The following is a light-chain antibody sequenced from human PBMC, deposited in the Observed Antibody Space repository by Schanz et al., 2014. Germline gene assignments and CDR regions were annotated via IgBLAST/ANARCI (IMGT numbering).Light chain of an antibody. CDR3: SSYATTNTLV. V-gene: IGLV1-40*01. CDR2: GNS. Sequence: QSVLTQPPSVSGAPGQRVTISCTGSSSNIGAGYDVHWYQQLPGTAPKLLIYGNSNRPSGVPDRFSGSKSGTSASLAITGLQAEDEADYYCSSYATTNTLVFGGGTKLTVL. CDR1: SSNIGAGYD. J-gene: IGLJ2*01.